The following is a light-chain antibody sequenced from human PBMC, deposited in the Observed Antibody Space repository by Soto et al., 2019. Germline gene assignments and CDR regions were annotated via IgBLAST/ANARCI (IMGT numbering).Light chain of an antibody. J-gene: IGLJ1*01. Sequence: QSVLTQPASVSGSPGQSITISCTGTGSDVGGYKYVSWYQQLPGKAPKLMIYDVSYRPSGVSDRFSGSKSGNTASLIISGLQAEDEAEYYCSSYASSSPFVFGTGTKLTVL. CDR3: SSYASSSPFV. CDR1: GSDVGGYKY. CDR2: DVS. V-gene: IGLV2-14*01.